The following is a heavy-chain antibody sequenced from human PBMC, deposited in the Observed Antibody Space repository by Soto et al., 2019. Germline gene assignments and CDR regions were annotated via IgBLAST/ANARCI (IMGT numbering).Heavy chain of an antibody. J-gene: IGHJ6*02. CDR1: GFTFSSYA. CDR3: AKSSMVRGVSYYGMDV. D-gene: IGHD3-10*01. Sequence: EVPLLESGGGLVQPGGSLRLSCAASGFTFSSYAMSWVRQAPGKGLEWVSAISGSGGSTYYADSVKGRFTISRDNSKNTLYLQMNSLRAEDTAVYYCAKSSMVRGVSYYGMDVWGQGTTVTVSS. CDR2: ISGSGGST. V-gene: IGHV3-23*01.